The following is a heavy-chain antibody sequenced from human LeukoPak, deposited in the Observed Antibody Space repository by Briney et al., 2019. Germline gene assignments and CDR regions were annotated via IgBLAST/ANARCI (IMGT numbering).Heavy chain of an antibody. CDR3: AARSGSHAFDI. J-gene: IGHJ3*02. V-gene: IGHV1-24*01. CDR2: FDPDGGET. D-gene: IGHD1-26*01. Sequence: ASVKVSCKVSGYTLTELSMHWVRQAPGKGLEWMGGFDPDGGETIYAQKFQGRVTMTEDTSTDTAYMELSSLRSEDTAVYYCAARSGSHAFDIWGQGTMVTVSS. CDR1: GYTLTELS.